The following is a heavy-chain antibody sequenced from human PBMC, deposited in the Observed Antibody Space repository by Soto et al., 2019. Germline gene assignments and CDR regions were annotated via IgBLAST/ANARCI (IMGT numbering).Heavy chain of an antibody. CDR3: AIVSRGYDNRGFYIVY. D-gene: IGHD3-22*01. V-gene: IGHV4-4*02. J-gene: IGHJ4*02. CDR1: GGSISSSNW. CDR2: IYHSGST. Sequence: SETLSLTCAVSGGSISSSNWWSWVRQPPGKGLEWIGEIYHSGSTNYNPSLESRVTISVDKSKNQFSLKLSSVTAADTAVYYCAIVSRGYDNRGFYIVYLGQGILV.